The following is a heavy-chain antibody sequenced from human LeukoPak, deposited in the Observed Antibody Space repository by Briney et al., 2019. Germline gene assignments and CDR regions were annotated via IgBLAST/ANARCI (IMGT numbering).Heavy chain of an antibody. CDR2: ISGSGGST. D-gene: IGHD5-24*01. J-gene: IGHJ4*02. CDR1: GFTFSSYA. CDR3: AKVRRDGYNWGFAY. V-gene: IGHV3-23*01. Sequence: GGSLRLSCAASGFTFSSYAMSWVRQAPGKGLEWVSSISGSGGSTSYADSVKGRFTISRDNSKNTLYLQMTSLRAEDTAVYYCAKVRRDGYNWGFAYWGQGTLVTVSS.